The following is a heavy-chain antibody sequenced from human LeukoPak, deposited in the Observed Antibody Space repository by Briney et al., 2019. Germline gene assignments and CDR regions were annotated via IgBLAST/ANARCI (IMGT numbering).Heavy chain of an antibody. V-gene: IGHV4-38-2*01. J-gene: IGHJ6*03. Sequence: SETLSLTCAVSGYSISSGYYWGWTRQPPGKGLEWIGSTYHSGSTYYNPSLKSRVTISVDTSKNQFSLKLSSVTAADTAVYYCASLWFGEFHMDVWGKGTTVTVSS. CDR1: GYSISSGYY. D-gene: IGHD3-10*01. CDR2: TYHSGST. CDR3: ASLWFGEFHMDV.